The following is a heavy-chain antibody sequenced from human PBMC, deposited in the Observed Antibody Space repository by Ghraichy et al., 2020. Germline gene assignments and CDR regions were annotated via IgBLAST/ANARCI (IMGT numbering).Heavy chain of an antibody. CDR1: GFTFSSYS. D-gene: IGHD1-26*01. Sequence: GGSLRLSCAASGFTFSSYSMNWVRQAPGKGLEWVSSISSSSSYIYYADSVKGRFTISRDNAKNSLYLQMNSLRAEDTAVYYCARDPVGAILDLHYYYYGMDVWGQGTTVTVSS. V-gene: IGHV3-21*01. J-gene: IGHJ6*02. CDR2: ISSSSSYI. CDR3: ARDPVGAILDLHYYYYGMDV.